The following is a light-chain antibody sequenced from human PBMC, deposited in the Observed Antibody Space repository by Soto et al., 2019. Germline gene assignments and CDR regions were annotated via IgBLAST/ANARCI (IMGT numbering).Light chain of an antibody. CDR1: NIGSKS. V-gene: IGLV3-21*04. CDR3: QVWDSSSDHVV. J-gene: IGLJ2*01. CDR2: YDS. Sequence: SYELTQPPSVSVAPGKTARITCGGNNIGSKSVHWYQQKPGQAPVLVIYYDSDRPSGIPERFAGSSSGNTATVSISRVEAVDESDYYCQVWDSSSDHVVFGGGTKVTVL.